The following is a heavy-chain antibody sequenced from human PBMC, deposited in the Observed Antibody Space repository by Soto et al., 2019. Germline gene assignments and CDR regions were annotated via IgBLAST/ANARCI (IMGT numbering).Heavy chain of an antibody. CDR2: TYYRSRWYN. J-gene: IGHJ6*03. CDR1: GDSVSSNSAA. V-gene: IGHV6-1*01. D-gene: IGHD1-7*01. CDR3: AGTTSHQWYYMDV. Sequence: QVQLQESGPGLVKPSQTLSLTCAISGDSVSSNSAAWNWIRLSPSRGLEWLARTYYRSRWYNDYAVSVRSRTTVNPDTSKNKFSLQLTSVTPEETAVYYCAGTTSHQWYYMDVWGKGTTVTVSS.